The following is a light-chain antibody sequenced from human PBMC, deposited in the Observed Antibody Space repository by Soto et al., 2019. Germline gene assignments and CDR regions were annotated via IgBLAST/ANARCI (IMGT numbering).Light chain of an antibody. Sequence: QSALTQPPSVSGAPGQRVTISCTGSSSNIGANYDLHWYQQLPGTAPKLLIYANTNRPSGVPGRFSGSKSGTSASLAITGLQAEDEADYYCQSYDSSLSGYVFGTGTKLTVL. CDR3: QSYDSSLSGYV. CDR2: ANT. CDR1: SSNIGANYD. V-gene: IGLV1-40*01. J-gene: IGLJ1*01.